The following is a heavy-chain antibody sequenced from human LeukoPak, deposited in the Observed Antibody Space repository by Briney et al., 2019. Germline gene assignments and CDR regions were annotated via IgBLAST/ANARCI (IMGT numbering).Heavy chain of an antibody. D-gene: IGHD3-9*01. CDR2: INHSGST. Sequence: SETLSLTCAVSGGSISSGGYSWSWIRQPPGKGLEWIGEINHSGSTNYNPSLKSRVTISVDTSKNQFSLKLSSVTAADTAVYYCARHGGVRRLRYFDCLSPFDYWGQGTLVTVSS. CDR3: ARHGGVRRLRYFDCLSPFDY. J-gene: IGHJ4*02. CDR1: GGSISSGGYS. V-gene: IGHV4-30-2*01.